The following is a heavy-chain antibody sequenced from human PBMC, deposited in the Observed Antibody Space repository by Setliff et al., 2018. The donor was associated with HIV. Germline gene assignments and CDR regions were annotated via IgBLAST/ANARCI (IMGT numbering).Heavy chain of an antibody. CDR3: ARRPIKGYGPFDS. Sequence: SETLSLTCTVSGGSISTATFYWNWIRQPPGKALEWIGNVYHTGSTYYNPSLKSRVTISVDTSRNQFSLKLTSVTAADTAVYYCARRPIKGYGPFDSWGPGTLVTVSS. V-gene: IGHV4-39*01. CDR2: VYHTGST. CDR1: GGSISTATFY. J-gene: IGHJ4*02. D-gene: IGHD2-15*01.